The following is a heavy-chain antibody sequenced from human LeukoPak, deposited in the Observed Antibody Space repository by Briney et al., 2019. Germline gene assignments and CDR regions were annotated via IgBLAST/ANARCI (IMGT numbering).Heavy chain of an antibody. CDR1: GFTFSSAW. CDR2: IKSKIDGGTT. Sequence: PGGSLRLSCAASASGFTFSSAWMSWVRQPPGKGLEWVGRIKSKIDGGTTDYAAPVIGRFTISRDDSKNTLHLQMDSLKTEDTGVYYCATPPHAVRGVSWGQGTLVTVSS. D-gene: IGHD3-10*01. V-gene: IGHV3-15*01. CDR3: ATPPHAVRGVS. J-gene: IGHJ5*02.